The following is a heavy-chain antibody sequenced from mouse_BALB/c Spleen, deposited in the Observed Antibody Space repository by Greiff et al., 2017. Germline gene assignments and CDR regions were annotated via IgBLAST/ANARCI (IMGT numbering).Heavy chain of an antibody. Sequence: EVKVVESGGDLVKPGGSLKLSCAASGFTFSSYGMSWVRQTPDKRLEWVATISSGGSYTYYPDSVKGRFTISRDNAKNTLYLQMISLKSEDTAMYYCARQVLLRLGGAMDYWGQGTSVTVSS. CDR1: GFTFSSYG. J-gene: IGHJ4*01. D-gene: IGHD1-2*01. V-gene: IGHV5-6*01. CDR3: ARQVLLRLGGAMDY. CDR2: ISSGGSYT.